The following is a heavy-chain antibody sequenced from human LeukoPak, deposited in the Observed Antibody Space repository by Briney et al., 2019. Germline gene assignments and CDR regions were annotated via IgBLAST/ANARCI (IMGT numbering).Heavy chain of an antibody. J-gene: IGHJ4*02. V-gene: IGHV7-4-1*02. D-gene: IGHD6-13*01. CDR3: ARDKAVGGIAAAGTSFDY. Sequence: ASVKVSCKASGYTFTSYAMNWVRQAPGQGLEWMGWINTNTGNPTYAQGFTGRFVFSLDTSVSTAYLQISSLKAEDTAVYYCARDKAVGGIAAAGTSFDYWGQGTLVTVSS. CDR1: GYTFTSYA. CDR2: INTNTGNP.